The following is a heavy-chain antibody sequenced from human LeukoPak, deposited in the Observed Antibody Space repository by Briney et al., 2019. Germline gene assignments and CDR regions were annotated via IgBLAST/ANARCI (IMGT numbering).Heavy chain of an antibody. CDR3: ARDRIYYDSSGYYPGDY. CDR1: GFTFSSYA. D-gene: IGHD3-22*01. J-gene: IGHJ4*02. Sequence: PGGSLRLSCAASGFTFSSYAMHWVRQAPGKGLEWVAVISYDGSNRYYADPVKGRFTISRDNSKNTLYLQMNSLRAEDTAVYYCARDRIYYDSSGYYPGDYWGQGTLVTVSS. V-gene: IGHV3-30-3*01. CDR2: ISYDGSNR.